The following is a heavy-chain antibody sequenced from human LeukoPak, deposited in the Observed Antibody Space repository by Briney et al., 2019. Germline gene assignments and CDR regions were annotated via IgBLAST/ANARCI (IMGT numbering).Heavy chain of an antibody. CDR3: ARGATISETGYFDF. J-gene: IGHJ4*03. D-gene: IGHD5-24*01. CDR1: GGSFSRYY. CDR2: IDHRVHT. Sequence: SETLSLTCAVYGGSFSRYYWSWIRQSPGKGLGWIAEIDHRVHTNYNPSVKSRVTISVDTSKNQFSLKVRSLSAADTALYYCARGATISETGYFDFWGQGTLVSVSS. V-gene: IGHV4-34*01.